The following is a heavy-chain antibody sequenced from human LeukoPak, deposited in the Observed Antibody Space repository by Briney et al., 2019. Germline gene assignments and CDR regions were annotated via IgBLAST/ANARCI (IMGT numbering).Heavy chain of an antibody. J-gene: IGHJ6*02. Sequence: XETLSLTCAVYGGSFSGYYWSWIRQPPGKGLEWIGEINHSGSTNYNPSLKSRVTISVDTSKNQFSLKLSSVTAADTAVYYCARFRFAGSGYYYYYYGMDVWGQGTTVTVSS. V-gene: IGHV4-34*01. D-gene: IGHD3-22*01. CDR1: GGSFSGYY. CDR2: INHSGST. CDR3: ARFRFAGSGYYYYYYGMDV.